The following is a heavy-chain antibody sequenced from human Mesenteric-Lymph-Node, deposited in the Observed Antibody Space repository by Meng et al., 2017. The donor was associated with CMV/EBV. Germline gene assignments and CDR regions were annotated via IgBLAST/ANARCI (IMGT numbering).Heavy chain of an antibody. Sequence: GSLRLSCAVYGGSFSGYYWSWIRQPPGKGLEWIGEINHSGSTNYNPSLKSRVTISVDTSKNQFSLKLSSVTAADTAVYYCATWNVGTMGGGFWGQGSLVTVSS. CDR3: ATWNVGTMGGGF. D-gene: IGHD1-14*01. V-gene: IGHV4-34*01. CDR2: INHSGST. CDR1: GGSFSGYY. J-gene: IGHJ4*02.